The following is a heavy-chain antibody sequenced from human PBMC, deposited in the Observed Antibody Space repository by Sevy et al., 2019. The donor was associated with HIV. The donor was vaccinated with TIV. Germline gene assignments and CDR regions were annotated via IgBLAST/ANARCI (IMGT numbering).Heavy chain of an antibody. Sequence: GESLKISCAASGFTFSSYSMNWVRQAPGKGLEWVSSISSSSSYIYYADSVKGRFTISRDNAKNSLYLQMNSLRAEDTAVYYCARDPSEVYYYDSSGYYYVGGYMDVWGKGTTVTVSS. J-gene: IGHJ6*03. CDR3: ARDPSEVYYYDSSGYYYVGGYMDV. V-gene: IGHV3-21*01. CDR1: GFTFSSYS. D-gene: IGHD3-22*01. CDR2: ISSSSSYI.